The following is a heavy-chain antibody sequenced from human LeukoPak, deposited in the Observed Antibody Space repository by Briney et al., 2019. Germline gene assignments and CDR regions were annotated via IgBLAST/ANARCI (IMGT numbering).Heavy chain of an antibody. V-gene: IGHV3-21*01. D-gene: IGHD6-6*01. CDR1: GFTFSSYS. Sequence: GGSLRLSCAASGFTFSSYSMNWVRQAPGKGLEWVSSISSSSSYIYYADSVKGRFTVSRDNAKNPLYLQMNSLRVEDTAVYYCARTDSSSVYHFDYWGQGTLVTVSS. J-gene: IGHJ4*02. CDR3: ARTDSSSVYHFDY. CDR2: ISSSSSYI.